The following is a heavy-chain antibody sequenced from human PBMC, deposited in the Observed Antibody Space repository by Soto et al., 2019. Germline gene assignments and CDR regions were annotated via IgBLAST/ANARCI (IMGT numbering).Heavy chain of an antibody. J-gene: IGHJ4*02. D-gene: IGHD2-21*01. CDR2: IIPILGIA. V-gene: IGHV1-69*02. CDR3: ARGGYCGGDCYSGY. CDR1: GGTFSSYT. Sequence: SVKVSCKASGGTFSSYTISWVRQAPGQGLEWMGRIIPILGIANYAQKFQGRVTITADKSTSTAYMELSSLRSEGTAVYYCARGGYCGGDCYSGYWGQGTLVTVSS.